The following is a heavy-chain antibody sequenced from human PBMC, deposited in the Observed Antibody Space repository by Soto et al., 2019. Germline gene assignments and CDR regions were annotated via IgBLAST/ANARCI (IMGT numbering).Heavy chain of an antibody. Sequence: HPGGSLRLSCAASGFTFSSYAMHWVRQAPGKGLEWVAVISYDGSNKYYADSVKGRFTISRDNSKNTLYLQMNSLRAEDTAVYYCAREGHYYDSSGYYTSWGSHAFDIWGQGTMVTVSS. CDR1: GFTFSSYA. D-gene: IGHD3-22*01. J-gene: IGHJ3*02. CDR3: AREGHYYDSSGYYTSWGSHAFDI. V-gene: IGHV3-30-3*01. CDR2: ISYDGSNK.